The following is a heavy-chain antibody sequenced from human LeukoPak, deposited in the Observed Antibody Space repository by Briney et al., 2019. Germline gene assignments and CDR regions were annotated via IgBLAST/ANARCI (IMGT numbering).Heavy chain of an antibody. CDR3: TRPKDSGSHLFLFDY. CDR2: INPSDGST. CDR1: GYTFTSYY. J-gene: IGHJ4*02. Sequence: GASVKVSCKASGYTFTSYYMHWVRQAPGQGLEWMGIINPSDGSTNYAQKFQGRVTMTRDRSRSTVYLELSSLRSEDTAVYYCTRPKDSGSHLFLFDYRGQGTLVTVSS. V-gene: IGHV1-46*01. D-gene: IGHD1-26*01.